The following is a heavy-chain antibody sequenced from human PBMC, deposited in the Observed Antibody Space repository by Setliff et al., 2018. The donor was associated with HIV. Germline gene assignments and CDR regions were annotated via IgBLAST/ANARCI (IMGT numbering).Heavy chain of an antibody. CDR2: INPYSGDT. CDR3: ARGSTAVNYYYNHMDV. CDR1: GYTFTGYY. Sequence: ASVKVSCKASGYTFTGYYMHWVRQAPGQGLEWMGRINPYSGDTNYAQKFQGRVTMTRNTSITTAYMELSRLTSDDTAVYYCARGSTAVNYYYNHMDVWGKGTTVTVSS. D-gene: IGHD2-2*01. V-gene: IGHV1-2*06. J-gene: IGHJ6*03.